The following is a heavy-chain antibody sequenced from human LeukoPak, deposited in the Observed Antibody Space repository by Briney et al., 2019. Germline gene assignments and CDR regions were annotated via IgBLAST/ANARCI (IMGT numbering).Heavy chain of an antibody. CDR1: GGSISSYY. Sequence: PSETLSLTCTVSGGSISSYYWSWIRQPPGKGLEWIGYIYYSGSTNYNPSLKSRVTISVDTSKNQFSLKLSSVTAADTAVYYCARVNSYGGNSGAFDYWGQGTLVTVSS. J-gene: IGHJ4*02. D-gene: IGHD4-23*01. V-gene: IGHV4-59*01. CDR3: ARVNSYGGNSGAFDY. CDR2: IYYSGST.